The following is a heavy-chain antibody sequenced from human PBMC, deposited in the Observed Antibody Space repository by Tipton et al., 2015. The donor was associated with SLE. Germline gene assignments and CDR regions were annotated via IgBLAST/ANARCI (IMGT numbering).Heavy chain of an antibody. V-gene: IGHV3-66*01. CDR2: IYSGGST. J-gene: IGHJ2*01. CDR3: ARESEGITIFGVVRYFDL. CDR1: GFTVSSNY. D-gene: IGHD3-3*01. Sequence: SLRLSCAASGFTVSSNYMSWVRQAPGKGLEWVSVIYSGGSTYYADSVKGRFTISRDNSKNTLYLQMNSLRAEDTAVYYCARESEGITIFGVVRYFDLWGRGTLVTVSS.